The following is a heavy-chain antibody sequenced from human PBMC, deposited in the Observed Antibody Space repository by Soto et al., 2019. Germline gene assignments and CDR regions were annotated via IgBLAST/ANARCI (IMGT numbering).Heavy chain of an antibody. CDR3: ARVYRSSGWDHNWFDP. CDR2: INHSGST. D-gene: IGHD6-19*01. V-gene: IGHV4-34*01. Sequence: SETLSLTCAVYGGSFSGYYLSWIRQPPGKGLEWIGEINHSGSTNYNPSLKSRVTISVDTSKNQFSLKLSSVTAADTAVYYCARVYRSSGWDHNWFDPWGQGTLVTVYS. CDR1: GGSFSGYY. J-gene: IGHJ5*02.